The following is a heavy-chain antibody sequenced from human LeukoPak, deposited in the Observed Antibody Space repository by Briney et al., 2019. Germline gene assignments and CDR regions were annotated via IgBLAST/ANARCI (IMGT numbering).Heavy chain of an antibody. CDR3: ARDGDGSFARRANYFDY. CDR1: GYTFTSYY. J-gene: IGHJ4*02. V-gene: IGHV1-46*01. D-gene: IGHD2-21*01. CDR2: INPSGGST. Sequence: GASVNVSCKASGYTFTSYYMHWVRQAPGQRLEWMGIINPSGGSTSYAQKFQGRVTMTRDTSTSTVYMELSSLRSEDTAVYYCARDGDGSFARRANYFDYWGQGTLVTVSS.